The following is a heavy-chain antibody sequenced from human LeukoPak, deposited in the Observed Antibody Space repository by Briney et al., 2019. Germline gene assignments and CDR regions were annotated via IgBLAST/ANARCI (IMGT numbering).Heavy chain of an antibody. D-gene: IGHD6-6*01. J-gene: IGHJ4*02. CDR3: ARAGGSSSHSVDY. CDR1: GGSISSSNW. V-gene: IGHV4-4*02. CDR2: IYHSGST. Sequence: SETLSLTCAVSGGSISSSNWWSWVRQPPGKGLEWIGEIYHSGSTNYNPSLKSRVTISVDKSKNHFSLKLSSVTAADTAVYYCARAGGSSSHSVDYWGQGTLVTVSS.